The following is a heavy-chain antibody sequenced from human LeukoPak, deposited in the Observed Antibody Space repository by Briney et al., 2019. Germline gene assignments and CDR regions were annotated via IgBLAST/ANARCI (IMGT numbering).Heavy chain of an antibody. CDR1: GLTFSSHW. V-gene: IGHV3-74*01. J-gene: IGHJ4*02. Sequence: GGSLRLSCAASGLTFSSHWMHWVRQAPGKGLVWVARTNGDGSSTNYADSVRGRFTISRDNAKNPVYLQMNSLRVEDTAVYYCASPKVGGFFDYWGQGTLVTVSS. CDR2: TNGDGSST. CDR3: ASPKVGGFFDY. D-gene: IGHD1-26*01.